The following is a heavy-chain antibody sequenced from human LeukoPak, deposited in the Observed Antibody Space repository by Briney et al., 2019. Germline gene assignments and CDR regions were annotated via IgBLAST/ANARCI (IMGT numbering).Heavy chain of an antibody. CDR2: INHSGST. CDR1: GGSFSGYY. D-gene: IGHD2-21*02. CDR3: ARARRYCGGDCYPAGSETAKYYFDY. J-gene: IGHJ4*02. V-gene: IGHV4-34*01. Sequence: QASETLSLTCAVYGGSFSGYYWSWIRQPPGEGLEWIGEINHSGSTNYNPSLKSRVTISVDTSKNQFSLKLSSVTAADTAVCYCARARRYCGGDCYPAGSETAKYYFDYWGQGTLVSVSS.